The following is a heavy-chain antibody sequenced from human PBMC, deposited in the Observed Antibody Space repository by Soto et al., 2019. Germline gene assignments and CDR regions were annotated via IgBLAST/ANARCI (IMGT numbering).Heavy chain of an antibody. V-gene: IGHV1-69*06. Sequence: VQLMQSGAEVKQPGSSVKVSCEASGGTFSSHSINWVRQAPGQGLEWMKGIVTLFGTANYAQNFQGRVTSTAEKSTSTVSMNLSSLRSDDTAVYYCAREVGYGDYPAALLDWGQGTLITVSS. CDR2: IVTLFGTA. J-gene: IGHJ4*02. CDR3: AREVGYGDYPAALLD. D-gene: IGHD4-17*01. CDR1: GGTFSSHS.